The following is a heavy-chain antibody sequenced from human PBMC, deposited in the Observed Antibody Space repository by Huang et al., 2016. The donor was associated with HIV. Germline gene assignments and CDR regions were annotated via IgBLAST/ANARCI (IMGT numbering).Heavy chain of an antibody. CDR3: AKEDDSSWYLDY. D-gene: IGHD6-13*01. J-gene: IGHJ4*02. Sequence: QVQLVESGGGVVQPGGSLRLSCAASGFPFSDYGMYWVRQAPGRGREWVEFIRKDGSNECYADSVKGRCAISRDNSKNTLDLQMNRLRTDDTAVYYCAKEDDSSWYLDYWGPGTLVTVSS. CDR2: IRKDGSNE. CDR1: GFPFSDYG. V-gene: IGHV3-30*02.